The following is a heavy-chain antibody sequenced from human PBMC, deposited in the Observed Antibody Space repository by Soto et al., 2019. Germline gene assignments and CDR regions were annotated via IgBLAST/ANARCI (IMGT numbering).Heavy chain of an antibody. CDR1: VASIGSYY. CDR3: ARVGWTTVGYYFDY. V-gene: IGHV4-59*01. CDR2: IHYSGST. D-gene: IGHD4-17*01. J-gene: IGHJ4*02. Sequence: SETLSLTCSVSVASIGSYYWSWIRQPPGKGLEWIGYIHYSGSTKYNPSLKSRVTISIVTSKNQSSLNLSSVTAADTAVYYCARVGWTTVGYYFDYWGQGALVTVSS.